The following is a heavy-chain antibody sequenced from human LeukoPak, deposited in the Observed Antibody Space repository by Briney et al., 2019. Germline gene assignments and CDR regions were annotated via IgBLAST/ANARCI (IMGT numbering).Heavy chain of an antibody. CDR1: GYPHTDSF. D-gene: IGHD3-22*01. Sequence: APVKPSGKVSGYPHTDSFMPWVTQAPGNGLEWMGGFDPEDGETIYAQKFQGRVTMTEDTSTDTAYMELSSMTSEDTAVYYCATGSSGYHYWGQGTLVTVSS. CDR2: FDPEDGET. CDR3: ATGSSGYHY. J-gene: IGHJ4*02. V-gene: IGHV1-24*01.